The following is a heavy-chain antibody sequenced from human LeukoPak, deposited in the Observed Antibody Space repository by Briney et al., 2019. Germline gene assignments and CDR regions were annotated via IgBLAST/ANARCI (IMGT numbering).Heavy chain of an antibody. V-gene: IGHV4-4*02. Sequence: PSETLSLTCAVSGGSISSSNWWSWVRQPPGKGLEWIGEIYHSGSTNYNPSLKSRVTISVDKSKNQFSLKLSSVTAADTAVYYCARDRGSRIPSITMARGPQNVFDPWGQGTLVTVSS. D-gene: IGHD3-10*01. J-gene: IGHJ5*02. CDR1: GGSISSSNW. CDR3: ARDRGSRIPSITMARGPQNVFDP. CDR2: IYHSGST.